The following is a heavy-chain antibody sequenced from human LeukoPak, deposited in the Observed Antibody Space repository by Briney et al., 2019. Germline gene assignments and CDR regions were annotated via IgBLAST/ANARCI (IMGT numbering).Heavy chain of an antibody. CDR1: GYPFYIYG. J-gene: IGHJ4*02. CDR2: ISGNGGAT. D-gene: IGHD3-3*01. CDR3: ARDVPDFWSGFDS. V-gene: IGHV1-18*01. Sequence: ASVKVSCKASGYPFYIYGLSWVRQAPGQGLEWMEQISGNGGATKYAQRFQGRVTMTTDTVTSTAYLELTSLTSDDTAVYYCARDVPDFWSGFDSWGQGTLVTVSP.